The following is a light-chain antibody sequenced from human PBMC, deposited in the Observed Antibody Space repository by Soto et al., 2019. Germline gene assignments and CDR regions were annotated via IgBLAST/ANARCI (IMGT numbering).Light chain of an antibody. CDR3: SSYSRSSFYV. Sequence: SVLTQPASVSGSPGQSITISCTGTSSDVGGYIYVSWYQQHPGKAPKLMIYEVSNRPSGVSNRFPGSKSGNAASLTISGLQAEDEADYYCSSYSRSSFYVFGTGTKVTVL. CDR2: EVS. J-gene: IGLJ1*01. V-gene: IGLV2-14*01. CDR1: SSDVGGYIY.